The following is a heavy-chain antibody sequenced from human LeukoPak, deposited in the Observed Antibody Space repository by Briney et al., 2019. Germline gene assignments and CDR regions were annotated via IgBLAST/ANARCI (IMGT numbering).Heavy chain of an antibody. J-gene: IGHJ4*02. CDR3: ARGPNSNWSGLDF. D-gene: IGHD6-6*01. V-gene: IGHV3-74*01. CDR1: GLSFSGHW. Sequence: GGSLRLSCTASGLSFSGHWMHWARQLPGKGLVWVPRISPTGSTTSYADSVKGRFTVSRDNAKNTLYLQVNNLRAEDTAVYYCARGPNSNWSGLDFWGQGTLLTVSS. CDR2: ISPTGSTT.